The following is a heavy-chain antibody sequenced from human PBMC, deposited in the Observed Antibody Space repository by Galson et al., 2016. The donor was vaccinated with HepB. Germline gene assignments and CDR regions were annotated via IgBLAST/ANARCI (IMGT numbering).Heavy chain of an antibody. Sequence: TLSLTCTVSGGSISSSFWTWIRQPPGKGLEWIGSIYYSGSTYYNPSLESRVTISVDKSKNQFSLKLNSVTAADTAVYYCARNSGGSYLGWFDPWGQGTLVTVSS. D-gene: IGHD1-26*01. CDR1: GGSISSSF. V-gene: IGHV4-59*08. CDR3: ARNSGGSYLGWFDP. J-gene: IGHJ5*02. CDR2: IYYSGST.